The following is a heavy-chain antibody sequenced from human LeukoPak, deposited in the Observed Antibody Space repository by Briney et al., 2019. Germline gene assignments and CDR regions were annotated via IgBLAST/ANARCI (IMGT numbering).Heavy chain of an antibody. CDR1: GYSFTSYW. CDR2: IYPGDSDT. CDR3: ARSGLLDY. D-gene: IGHD3/OR15-3a*01. V-gene: IGHV5-51*01. J-gene: IGHJ4*02. Sequence: GESLKISCQGSGYSFTSYWIGWVRQMPGKGLEWMGIIYPGDSDTKYSPSFQGQVTFSADKSISTAYLQWSGLKASDTAMYYCARSGLLDYWGQGTLVTVSS.